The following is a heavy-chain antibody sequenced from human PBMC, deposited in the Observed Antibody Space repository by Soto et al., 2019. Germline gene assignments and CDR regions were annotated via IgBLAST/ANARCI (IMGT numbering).Heavy chain of an antibody. CDR1: GFTFSFDA. CDR3: ARQAKIGDRSQFYFDS. D-gene: IGHD3-16*01. Sequence: QVQLVESGGDVVQPGRSLRLSCAASGFTFSFDAMHWVRQAPGKGLEWVAVISYNGRNKHYVDSVKGRFTISRDNSQDTLYLQMGSLRPDDPAVYYCARQAKIGDRSQFYFDSWGQGTLVTVSS. J-gene: IGHJ4*02. V-gene: IGHV3-30*04. CDR2: ISYNGRNK.